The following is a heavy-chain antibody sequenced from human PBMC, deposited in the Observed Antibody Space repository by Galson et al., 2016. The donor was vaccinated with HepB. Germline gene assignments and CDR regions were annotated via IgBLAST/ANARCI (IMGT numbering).Heavy chain of an antibody. CDR1: GYTLTELS. CDR2: FDPEDGET. V-gene: IGHV1-24*01. J-gene: IGHJ4*02. CDR3: AAPNDSLTGYLP. D-gene: IGHD3-9*01. Sequence: SVKVSCKVSGYTLTELSMHWVRQAPGKGLEWMGGFDPEDGETIYAQKFQGRVTMTEDTTTDTAYMELSNLRSEDTAVYYCAAPNDSLTGYLPWGQGTLVTVSS.